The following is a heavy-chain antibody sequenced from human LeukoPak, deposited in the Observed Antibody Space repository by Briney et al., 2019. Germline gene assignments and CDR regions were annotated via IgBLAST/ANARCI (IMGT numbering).Heavy chain of an antibody. Sequence: GGSLRLSCAASGFTFSDYYMSWIRQAPGKGLEWVSYISSSGSTIYYAGSVKGRFTISRDNAKNSLYLPMNSLRAEDTAVYYCARGLWGGYAAAFDIWGQGTMVTVSS. V-gene: IGHV3-11*04. CDR3: ARGLWGGYAAAFDI. J-gene: IGHJ3*02. CDR1: GFTFSDYY. CDR2: ISSSGSTI. D-gene: IGHD5-12*01.